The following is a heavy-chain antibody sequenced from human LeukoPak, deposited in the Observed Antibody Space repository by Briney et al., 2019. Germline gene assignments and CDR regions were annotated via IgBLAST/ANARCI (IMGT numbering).Heavy chain of an antibody. D-gene: IGHD2-15*01. CDR3: ARGGGGLAY. V-gene: IGHV1-2*02. CDR1: GYSFTDYF. J-gene: IGHJ4*02. Sequence: ASVKVSCKASGYSFTDYFIHGVRQAPGQGLEWMGWINPNSGGTNYAQKFQGRVTMTRDTSTSTAYMELTSLTSDDTAVYFCARGGGGLAYWGPGTLVTVSS. CDR2: INPNSGGT.